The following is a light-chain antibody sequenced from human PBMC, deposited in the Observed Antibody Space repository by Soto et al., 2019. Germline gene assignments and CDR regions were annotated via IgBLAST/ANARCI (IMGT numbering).Light chain of an antibody. Sequence: DIQMTQSPFTLSASVGDRVTITCRASQSISMSLAWHQQKPGKAPKPLLYKASSLESGAPSRFSGSGSGTEFTLTISSLQPDDCATYYCQQYRYFPWTFGQGTKVEIK. CDR3: QQYRYFPWT. J-gene: IGKJ1*01. V-gene: IGKV1-5*03. CDR1: QSISMS. CDR2: KAS.